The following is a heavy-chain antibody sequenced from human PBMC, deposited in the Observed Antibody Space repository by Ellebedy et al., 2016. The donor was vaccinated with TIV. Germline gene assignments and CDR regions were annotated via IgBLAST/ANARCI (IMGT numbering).Heavy chain of an antibody. V-gene: IGHV1-3*01. Sequence: ASVKVSXKASGYTFTSYAMHWVRQAPGQRLEWMGWINAGNGNTKYSQKFQGRVTITRDTSASTAYMELSSLRSEDTAAYYCAREVGLYYYDSSGSSYYWYFDLWGRGTLVTVSS. J-gene: IGHJ2*01. CDR1: GYTFTSYA. CDR2: INAGNGNT. D-gene: IGHD3-22*01. CDR3: AREVGLYYYDSSGSSYYWYFDL.